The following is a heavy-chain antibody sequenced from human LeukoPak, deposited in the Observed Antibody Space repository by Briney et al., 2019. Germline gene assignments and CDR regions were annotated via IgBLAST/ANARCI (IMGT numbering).Heavy chain of an antibody. CDR1: GFTFSSYA. V-gene: IGHV3-23*01. J-gene: IGHJ4*02. Sequence: GGSLRLSCAASGFTFSSYAMSWVRQAPGKGLEWVSAISGSGGSTYYADSVKGRFTISRDNSKNTLYLQMNSLRAEDTAVYYCAKADDILTGYPTYYFDYWGQGTLVTVSS. CDR2: ISGSGGST. D-gene: IGHD3-9*01. CDR3: AKADDILTGYPTYYFDY.